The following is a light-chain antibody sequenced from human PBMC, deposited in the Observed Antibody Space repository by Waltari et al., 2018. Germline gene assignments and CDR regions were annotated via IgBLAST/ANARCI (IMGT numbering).Light chain of an antibody. CDR1: HSDVGSYDL. Sequence: QSALTQPASVSGTPGQSITISCSGTHSDVGSYDLFSWYQQHPGEAPKLLICEVFKRPPDTSSRFSGAKSGSTASLTISGLQPEDEADYYCCSYAGRGTYVFGSGTKVTVL. V-gene: IGLV2-23*02. J-gene: IGLJ1*01. CDR2: EVF. CDR3: CSYAGRGTYV.